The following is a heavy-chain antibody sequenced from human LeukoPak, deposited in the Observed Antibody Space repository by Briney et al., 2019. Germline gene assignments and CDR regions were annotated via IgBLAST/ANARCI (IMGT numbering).Heavy chain of an antibody. CDR1: TPTFSSYA. J-gene: IGHJ4*02. V-gene: IGHV1-69*05. D-gene: IGHD6-19*01. Sequence: SVKVACKLATPTFSSYAISWVRQAPGQGLEWMGGIIPIFGTANYAQKFQGRVTITTDESTSTAYMELSSLRSEDTAVYYCARDEGSGWPDWGQGTLVTVSS. CDR2: IIPIFGTA. CDR3: ARDEGSGWPD.